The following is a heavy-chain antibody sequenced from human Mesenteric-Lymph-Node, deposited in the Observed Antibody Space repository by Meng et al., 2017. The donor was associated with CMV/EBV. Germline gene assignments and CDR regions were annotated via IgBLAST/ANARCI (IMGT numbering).Heavy chain of an antibody. CDR2: ISYDANNR. V-gene: IGHV3-30-3*01. D-gene: IGHD3-10*01. J-gene: IGHJ3*01. CDR1: GFTFSAYA. Sequence: LSLTCAASGFTFSAYAMHWVRQAPGKGLEWVAVISYDANNRYDTDSVKGRFTISRDNSKNTLYLQMNSLRVEDTAVYYCAKASGDYYSASHVWGQGTMVTVSS. CDR3: AKASGDYYSASHV.